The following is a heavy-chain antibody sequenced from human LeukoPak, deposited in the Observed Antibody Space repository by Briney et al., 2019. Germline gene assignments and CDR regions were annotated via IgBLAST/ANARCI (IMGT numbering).Heavy chain of an antibody. D-gene: IGHD6-19*01. CDR2: INPSGGST. CDR1: GYTFTSYY. CDR3: ARTKWLVDWYFDL. V-gene: IGHV1-46*01. J-gene: IGHJ2*01. Sequence: ASVKVSCKASGYTFTSYYMYWVRQAPGQGLEWVGIINPSGGSTSYAQKFQGRVTITRNTSISTAYMELSSLRSEDTAVYYCARTKWLVDWYFDLWGRGTLVTVSS.